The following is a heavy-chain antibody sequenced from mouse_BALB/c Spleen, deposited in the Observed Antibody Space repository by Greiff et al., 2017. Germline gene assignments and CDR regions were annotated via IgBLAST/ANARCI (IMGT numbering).Heavy chain of an antibody. Sequence: QVQLQQSGPELVKPGASVKISCKASGYAFSSSWMNWVKQRPGQGLEWIGRIYPGDGDTNYNGKFKGKATLTADKSSSTAYMQLSSLTSVDSAVYFCARAAPYGNYGGFAYWGQGTLVTVSA. V-gene: IGHV1-82*01. J-gene: IGHJ3*01. CDR3: ARAAPYGNYGGFAY. CDR1: GYAFSSSW. D-gene: IGHD2-1*01. CDR2: IYPGDGDT.